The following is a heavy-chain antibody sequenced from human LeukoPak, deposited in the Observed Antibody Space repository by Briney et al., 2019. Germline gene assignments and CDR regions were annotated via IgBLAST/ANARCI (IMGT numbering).Heavy chain of an antibody. J-gene: IGHJ4*02. CDR3: AGLTFGGVIANDY. CDR1: GGSISSSNW. Sequence: PSGTLSLTCAVSGGSISSSNWCSWVRQPPGKGLDWIGEFYHIGTTNSKPSLKSGDSISVDKSKNQFSLKLSSVNAADTAVYYCAGLTFGGVIANDYWGQGTLVTVSS. V-gene: IGHV4-4*02. CDR2: FYHIGTT. D-gene: IGHD3-16*02.